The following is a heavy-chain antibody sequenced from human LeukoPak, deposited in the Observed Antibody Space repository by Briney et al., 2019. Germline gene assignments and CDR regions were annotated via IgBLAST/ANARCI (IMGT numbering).Heavy chain of an antibody. CDR2: VFYTGST. J-gene: IGHJ6*02. CDR1: GASINSYY. D-gene: IGHD3-9*01. V-gene: IGHV4-59*01. Sequence: SETLSLTCTVSGASINSYYWSWIRQPPGGELEWIGYVFYTGSTNYNSSLKSRVTISIGTSKTQFSLTLSSVAAADTAVYYCVREYYDIPLGQYYYTMDVWGQGTTVTVSS. CDR3: VREYYDIPLGQYYYTMDV.